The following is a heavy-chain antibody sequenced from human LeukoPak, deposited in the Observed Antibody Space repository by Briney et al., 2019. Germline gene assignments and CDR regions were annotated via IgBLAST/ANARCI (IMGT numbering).Heavy chain of an antibody. CDR2: INGGGGDR. D-gene: IGHD6-19*01. CDR3: GKAEAGTYYFDY. Sequence: GGSLRLSCAASGFIFRNYAMRWVRQAQGKGLEWVSAINGGGGDRFYADSVKGRFTISRDNSKNTLYLQMSSLRVEDTAVYYCGKAEAGTYYFDYWGQGTLVTVSS. J-gene: IGHJ4*02. CDR1: GFIFRNYA. V-gene: IGHV3-23*01.